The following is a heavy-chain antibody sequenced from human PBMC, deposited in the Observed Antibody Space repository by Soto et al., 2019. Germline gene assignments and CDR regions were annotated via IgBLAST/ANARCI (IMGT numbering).Heavy chain of an antibody. J-gene: IGHJ4*02. CDR2: ISAYNGNT. D-gene: IGHD1-26*01. V-gene: IGHV1-18*01. CDR3: ARDDEHGSNCDLAY. Sequence: GASVKVSCKASGYTFTSYGISWVRQAPGQGLEWMGWISAYNGNTNYAQKLQGRVTMASDTSTSTAYMELRSLRPEDTAVYYCARDDEHGSNCDLAYWGQGALVTV. CDR1: GYTFTSYG.